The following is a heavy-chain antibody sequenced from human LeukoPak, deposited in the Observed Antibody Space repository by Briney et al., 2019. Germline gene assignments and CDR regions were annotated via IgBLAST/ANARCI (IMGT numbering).Heavy chain of an antibody. Sequence: GESLKISCKGLGYSFSSYWNAWVRQRPRKGLEWMGSIYPGGSETRYDPSFQGQVTISADSSTSTAYLQWSSLRASDTAMYYCARASRDGYNQNFDHWGQGTLVTVSS. CDR2: IYPGGSET. V-gene: IGHV5-51*01. CDR3: ARASRDGYNQNFDH. CDR1: GYSFSSYW. D-gene: IGHD5-24*01. J-gene: IGHJ4*02.